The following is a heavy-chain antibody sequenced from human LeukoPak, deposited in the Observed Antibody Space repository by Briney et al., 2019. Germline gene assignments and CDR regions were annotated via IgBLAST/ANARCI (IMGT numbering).Heavy chain of an antibody. CDR3: ASRDQLLSRGVFDY. V-gene: IGHV4-34*01. CDR2: INHSGST. CDR1: GGSFSGYY. Sequence: SETLSLTCAVYGGSFSGYYWSWIRQPPGKGLEWIGEINHSGSTNYNPSLKSRVTISVDTSKNQLSLKLSSVTAADTAVYYCASRDQLLSRGVFDYWGQGTLVTVSS. J-gene: IGHJ4*02. D-gene: IGHD2-2*01.